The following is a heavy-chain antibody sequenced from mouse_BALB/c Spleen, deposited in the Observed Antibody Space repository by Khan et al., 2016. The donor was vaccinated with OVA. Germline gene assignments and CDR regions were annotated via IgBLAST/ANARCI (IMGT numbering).Heavy chain of an antibody. D-gene: IGHD2-14*01. Sequence: QVHLQQSGAELARPGASVKMSCKASGYTFPSNTMHWVKQRPGQGLEWIGYINPRSDYTIYNQKFKDKATLTADISSTTAYMQLSSLSSDDSAVYYCARRTTGYAMDYWGQGTSVTVSS. CDR1: GYTFPSNT. CDR3: ARRTTGYAMDY. V-gene: IGHV1-4*01. J-gene: IGHJ4*01. CDR2: INPRSDYT.